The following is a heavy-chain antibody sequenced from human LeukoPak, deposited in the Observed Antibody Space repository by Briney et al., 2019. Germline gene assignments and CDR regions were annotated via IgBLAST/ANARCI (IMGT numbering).Heavy chain of an antibody. CDR1: GYTFTSYG. J-gene: IGHJ4*02. CDR3: ARGRLEGAIDY. V-gene: IGHV1-18*01. CDR2: ISTYNDNT. D-gene: IGHD3-16*01. Sequence: GASVKVSCKASGYTFTSYGISWVRQAPGQGLEWMGWISTYNDNTNYAQKFQGKVSMTTDTTTSTAYMELRSLRSDGTAVYYCARGRLEGAIDYWGQGTLVTVSS.